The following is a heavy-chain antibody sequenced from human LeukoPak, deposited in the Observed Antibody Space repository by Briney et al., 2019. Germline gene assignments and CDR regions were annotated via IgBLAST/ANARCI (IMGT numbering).Heavy chain of an antibody. CDR2: IYHSGST. D-gene: IGHD3-10*01. CDR1: GYSINSGYY. V-gene: IGHV4-38-2*02. J-gene: IGHJ5*02. Sequence: SETLSLTCTVSGYSINSGYYWGWIRQPPGKGLEWIGSIYHSGSTYYNPSLKSRVTISVDMSKNQFSLKLSSVTAADTAVYYCARDYYGSGSTNWFDPWGQGTLVTVSS. CDR3: ARDYYGSGSTNWFDP.